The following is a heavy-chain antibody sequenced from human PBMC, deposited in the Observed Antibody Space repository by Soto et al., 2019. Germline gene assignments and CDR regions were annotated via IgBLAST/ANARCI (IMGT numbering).Heavy chain of an antibody. D-gene: IGHD3-3*01. CDR2: IKSKTDGGTT. CDR1: GFTFSNAW. J-gene: IGHJ3*02. CDR3: TTVSIFGVVTPEPEI. V-gene: IGHV3-15*01. Sequence: GGSLRLSCAASGFTFSNAWMSWVRQAPGKGLEWVGRIKSKTDGGTTDYAAPVKGRFTISRDDSKNTLYLQMDSLKTEDTAVYYCTTVSIFGVVTPEPEIWGQGTMVTVSS.